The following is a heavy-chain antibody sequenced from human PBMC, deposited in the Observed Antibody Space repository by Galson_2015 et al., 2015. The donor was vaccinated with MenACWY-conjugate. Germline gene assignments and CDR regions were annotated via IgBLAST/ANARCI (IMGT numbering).Heavy chain of an antibody. V-gene: IGHV4-59*13. CDR3: ARRATTGWFDP. Sequence: ETLSLTCTISGASMSNYSWTWVRQSPEKGLEWIGHIYHSGATNYNPSLQSRVIISADASKGQISLNLASVSAADTAVYFCARRATTGWFDPWGQGTQVTVSS. J-gene: IGHJ5*02. CDR1: GASMSNYS. CDR2: IYHSGAT. D-gene: IGHD4-17*01.